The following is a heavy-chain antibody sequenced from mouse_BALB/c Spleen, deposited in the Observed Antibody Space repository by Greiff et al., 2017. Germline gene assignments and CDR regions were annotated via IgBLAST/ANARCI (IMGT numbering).Heavy chain of an antibody. Sequence: DVKLQESGPGLVKPSQSLSLTCTVTGYSITSDYAWNWIRQFPGNKLEWMGYISYSGSTSYNPSLKSRISITRDTSKNQFFLQLNSVTTEDTATYYCARSGDGYPFDYWGQGTTLTVSS. CDR3: ARSGDGYPFDY. CDR1: GYSITSDYA. CDR2: ISYSGST. J-gene: IGHJ2*01. V-gene: IGHV3-2*02. D-gene: IGHD2-3*01.